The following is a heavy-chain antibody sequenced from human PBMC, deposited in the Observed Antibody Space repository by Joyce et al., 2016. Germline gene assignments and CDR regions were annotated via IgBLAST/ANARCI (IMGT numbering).Heavy chain of an antibody. CDR1: GFTFSSYW. D-gene: IGHD4-23*01. V-gene: IGHV3-74*03. CDR3: ARLRRWSGPSDC. CDR2: INRDGSST. J-gene: IGHJ4*02. Sequence: EVQLVESGGGLVQPGGSLRLSCAASGFTFSSYWMYWVRKAPGKGLVGVSRINRDGSSTTYADSVKGRFTISRDNAKNTLYLQMNSLRAEDTAVYYCARLRRWSGPSDCWGQGTLVTVS.